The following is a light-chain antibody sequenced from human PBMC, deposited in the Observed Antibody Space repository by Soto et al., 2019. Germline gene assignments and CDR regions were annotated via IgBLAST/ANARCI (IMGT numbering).Light chain of an antibody. Sequence: EIVLTQSPASLSLSAGERVTLSCRASQSVDTMVAWYQQQVGRTPRLLIYETSNRATGVPGRFSGSGSGTDFTLTISRLEPEDFAVYFCQVLTDWHPFKNTFGQGTKLEV. CDR1: QSVDTM. CDR2: ETS. CDR3: QVLTDWHPFKNT. V-gene: IGKV3D-11*02. J-gene: IGKJ2*01.